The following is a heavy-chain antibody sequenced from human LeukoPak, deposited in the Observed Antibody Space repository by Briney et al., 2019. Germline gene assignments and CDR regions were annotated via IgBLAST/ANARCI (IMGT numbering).Heavy chain of an antibody. Sequence: TLSLTSTVSGGSISSGSYYWSWIRHPAGRGREGIGRIYTSGSTNYNPSLKSRVTISVDTSKNQFSLKLSSVTAADTAVYYCARTTTSHSSSWYGGAEYFQHWGQGTLVTVSS. J-gene: IGHJ1*01. CDR2: IYTSGST. CDR3: ARTTTSHSSSWYGGAEYFQH. V-gene: IGHV4-61*02. D-gene: IGHD6-13*01. CDR1: GGSISSGSYY.